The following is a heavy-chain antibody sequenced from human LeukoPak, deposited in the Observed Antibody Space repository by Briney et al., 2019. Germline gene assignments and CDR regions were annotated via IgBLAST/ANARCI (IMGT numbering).Heavy chain of an antibody. D-gene: IGHD3-10*01. CDR1: GFTFSSYG. Sequence: GGSLRLSCAASGFTFSSYGMSWVRQAPGKGLEWVSAISGSGGSTYYADSVKGRFTISRDNSKNTLYLQMSSLRAEDTAVYYCAKDLSHYYGSGNFDYWGQGTLVTVSS. CDR3: AKDLSHYYGSGNFDY. V-gene: IGHV3-23*01. J-gene: IGHJ4*02. CDR2: ISGSGGST.